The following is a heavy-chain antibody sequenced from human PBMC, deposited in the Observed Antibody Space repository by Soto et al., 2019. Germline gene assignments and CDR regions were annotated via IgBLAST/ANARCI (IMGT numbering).Heavy chain of an antibody. Sequence: GGSLRLSCAASGFTFRNYGMHWVRQAPGKGLEWMAVISYDGTNKYYADSVKGRFTISRDNSKNTLFLQMSSLRAEDTAVYYCAKDKCSSGWYCAFDIWGQGTVVTVSS. CDR3: AKDKCSSGWYCAFDI. J-gene: IGHJ3*02. CDR1: GFTFRNYG. D-gene: IGHD6-19*01. V-gene: IGHV3-30*18. CDR2: ISYDGTNK.